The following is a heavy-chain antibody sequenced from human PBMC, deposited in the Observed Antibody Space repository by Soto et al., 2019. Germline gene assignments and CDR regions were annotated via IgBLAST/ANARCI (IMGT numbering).Heavy chain of an antibody. CDR2: ISYDGSDK. CDR1: GFTFSSYA. D-gene: IGHD2-2*02. CDR3: AKAAYTLPTDY. V-gene: IGHV3-30-3*01. Sequence: GGSLRLSCAASGFTFSSYAMHWVRQAPGKGLEWVALISYDGSDKDYADSVKGRFTISRDNSRNMLYLQMNSLRVDDTAVYYCAKAAYTLPTDYWGQGALVTVSS. J-gene: IGHJ4*02.